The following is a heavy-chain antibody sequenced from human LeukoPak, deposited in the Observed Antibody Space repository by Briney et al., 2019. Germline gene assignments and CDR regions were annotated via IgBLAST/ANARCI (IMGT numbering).Heavy chain of an antibody. Sequence: ASVKVSFKVSGYTLTELSMHWVRQAPGKGLEWMGGFDPEDGETIYAQKFQGRVTITEDTSTDTAYMELSSLRSEDTAVYYCATDYDILTGYGYWGQGTLVTVSS. CDR2: FDPEDGET. D-gene: IGHD3-9*01. J-gene: IGHJ4*02. CDR3: ATDYDILTGYGY. CDR1: GYTLTELS. V-gene: IGHV1-24*01.